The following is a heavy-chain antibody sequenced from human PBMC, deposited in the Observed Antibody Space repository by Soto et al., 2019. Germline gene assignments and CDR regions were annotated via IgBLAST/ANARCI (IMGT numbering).Heavy chain of an antibody. D-gene: IGHD3-10*01. Sequence: QVQLVQSGAEVKRPGSSVKVSCKASGGTFSSYTISWVRQAPGQGLEWMGRIIPILGIANYAQKFQDRVTITADKSNSTAYLELSSLRSEDTAVYYCASVYDYYGSGSYDYFDYWGQGTLVTVSS. V-gene: IGHV1-69*02. CDR1: GGTFSSYT. CDR3: ASVYDYYGSGSYDYFDY. CDR2: IIPILGIA. J-gene: IGHJ4*02.